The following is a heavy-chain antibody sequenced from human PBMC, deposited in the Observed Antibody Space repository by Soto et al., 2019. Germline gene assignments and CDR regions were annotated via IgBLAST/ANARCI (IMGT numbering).Heavy chain of an antibody. CDR1: GDSVSSNSAA. CDR2: TYYRSKWYI. CDR3: ARGSWDDVTGHYYMDV. V-gene: IGHV6-1*01. J-gene: IGHJ6*03. Sequence: QVQLQQSGPGLVKPSQTLSLTCDISGDSVSSNSAAWNWIRQTPSRGLEWLGRTYYRSKWYINYAVSVKSRITFTPDTPKNPFSLQLNSVTPEDTAVYYCARGSWDDVTGHYYMDVWGKGTTVTVSS. D-gene: IGHD1-1*01.